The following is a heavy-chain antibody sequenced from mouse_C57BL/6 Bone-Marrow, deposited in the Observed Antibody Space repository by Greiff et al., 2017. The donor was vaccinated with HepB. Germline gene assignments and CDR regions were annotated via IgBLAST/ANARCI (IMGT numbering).Heavy chain of an antibody. CDR2: IYPRSGNT. Sequence: VQRVESGAELARPGASVKLSCKASGYTFTSYGISWVKQRTGQGLEWIGEIYPRSGNTYYNEKFKGKATLTADKSSSTAYMELRSLTSEDSAVYFCARAWLLRFYAMDYWGQGTSVTVSS. CDR1: GYTFTSYG. D-gene: IGHD2-3*01. V-gene: IGHV1-81*01. CDR3: ARAWLLRFYAMDY. J-gene: IGHJ4*01.